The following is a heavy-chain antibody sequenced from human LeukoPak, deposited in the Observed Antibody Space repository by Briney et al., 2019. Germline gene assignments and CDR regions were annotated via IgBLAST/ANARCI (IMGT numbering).Heavy chain of an antibody. J-gene: IGHJ4*02. CDR1: GFTFSSYG. CDR3: ARWATVTTPIDY. Sequence: GGSLRLSCAASGFTFSSYGMHWVRQAPGKGLEWVAFIRYDGSNKYYADSVKGRFTISRDNAKNSLYLQMNSLRAEDTAVYYCARWATVTTPIDYWGQGTLVTVSS. D-gene: IGHD4-17*01. V-gene: IGHV3-33*08. CDR2: IRYDGSNK.